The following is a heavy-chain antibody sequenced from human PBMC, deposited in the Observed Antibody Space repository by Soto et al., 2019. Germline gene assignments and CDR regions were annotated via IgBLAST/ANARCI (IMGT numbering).Heavy chain of an antibody. CDR1: VCTLTSYG. D-gene: IGHD6-6*01. J-gene: IGHJ4*02. CDR3: VRDPNEYSSSGVFDY. V-gene: IGHV1-18*01. CDR2: ISAYNGNT. Sequence: XSVKVSCKASVCTLTSYGISWVRQAPGQGLEWMGWISAYNGNTNYAQKLQGRVTMTTDTSTSTAYMELRSLRSDDTAVYYCVRDPNEYSSSGVFDYWGQGTLVTASS.